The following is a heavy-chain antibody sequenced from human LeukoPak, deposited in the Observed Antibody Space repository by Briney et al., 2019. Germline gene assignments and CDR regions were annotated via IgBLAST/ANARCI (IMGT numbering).Heavy chain of an antibody. Sequence: SVKVSCKASGGTFSSYDISWVRQAPGQGLEWMGGIMPMFGKANYAQKFQGRVTTTADKATSTAYMELSRLRSDDTAVYYCARDSSWHKGRFDPWGQGTLVTVSS. CDR3: ARDSSWHKGRFDP. CDR1: GGTFSSYD. CDR2: IMPMFGKA. J-gene: IGHJ5*02. V-gene: IGHV1-69*06. D-gene: IGHD6-13*01.